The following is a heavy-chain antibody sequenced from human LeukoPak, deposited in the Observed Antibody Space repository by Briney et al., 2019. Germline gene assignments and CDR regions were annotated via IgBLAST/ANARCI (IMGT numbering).Heavy chain of an antibody. CDR3: AKGAFERFGEPSDY. CDR1: GFTFSSYA. Sequence: GGSLRLSCAASGFTFSSYAMSWVRQAPGKGLEWVSCISGSGGYTYYADSVKGRSTISRDNSKNTLYLQMNSLRAEDTAVYYCAKGAFERFGEPSDYWGQGTLVTVSS. V-gene: IGHV3-23*01. J-gene: IGHJ4*02. CDR2: ISGSGGYT. D-gene: IGHD3-10*01.